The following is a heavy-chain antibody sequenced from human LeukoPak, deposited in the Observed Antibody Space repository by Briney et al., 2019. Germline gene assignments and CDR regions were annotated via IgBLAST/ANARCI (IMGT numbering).Heavy chain of an antibody. Sequence: PSETLSLTCTVSGGSISSYYWSWIRQPPGKGLEWIGYIYYSGSTNCNPSLKSRVTISVDTSKNQFSLKLSSVTAADTAVYYCASLAGRTTNWFDPWGQGTLVTVSS. J-gene: IGHJ5*02. CDR2: IYYSGST. CDR1: GGSISSYY. CDR3: ASLAGRTTNWFDP. V-gene: IGHV4-59*01. D-gene: IGHD1-14*01.